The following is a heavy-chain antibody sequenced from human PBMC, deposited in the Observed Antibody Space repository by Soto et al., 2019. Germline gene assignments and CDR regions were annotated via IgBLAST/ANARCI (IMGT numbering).Heavy chain of an antibody. CDR1: GYTLTSYG. V-gene: IGHV1-18*04. Sequence: ASVKVYFKGSGYTLTSYGRSLVRQGPGQGLEWMGWISAYNGNTKYAQKLQGRLTMTTDTSTSTAYMELRSLRSDDTAMYYCARAPALHVDTAQNFDYWVQGTLVTVSS. D-gene: IGHD5-18*01. CDR2: ISAYNGNT. CDR3: ARAPALHVDTAQNFDY. J-gene: IGHJ4*02.